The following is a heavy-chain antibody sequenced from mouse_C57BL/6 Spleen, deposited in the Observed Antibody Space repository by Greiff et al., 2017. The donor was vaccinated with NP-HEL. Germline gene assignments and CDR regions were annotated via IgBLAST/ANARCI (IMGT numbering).Heavy chain of an antibody. J-gene: IGHJ4*01. D-gene: IGHD2-3*01. CDR1: GYTFTSYW. Sequence: QVQLQQPGAELVRPGTSVKLSCKASGYTFTSYWMHWVKQRPGQGLEWIGVIDPSDSYTNYNQKFKGKATLTVDTSSSTAYMQLSSLTSEDSAVYYCARRRGYFYAMDYWGQGTSVTVSS. CDR2: IDPSDSYT. CDR3: ARRRGYFYAMDY. V-gene: IGHV1-59*01.